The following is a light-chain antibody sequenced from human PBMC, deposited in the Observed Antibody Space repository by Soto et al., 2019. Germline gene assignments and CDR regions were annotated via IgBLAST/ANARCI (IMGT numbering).Light chain of an antibody. J-gene: IGKJ4*01. CDR2: DAS. CDR3: QQRSNWPLT. Sequence: EIVMTQSPATLSVSPGERVTLSCRASQSVSSYLAWYQQKPGQAPRLLIYDASNRATGIPARFSGSGSGTDFTLTISSLEPEDFAVYYCQQRSNWPLTFGGGTKVDIK. CDR1: QSVSSY. V-gene: IGKV3-11*01.